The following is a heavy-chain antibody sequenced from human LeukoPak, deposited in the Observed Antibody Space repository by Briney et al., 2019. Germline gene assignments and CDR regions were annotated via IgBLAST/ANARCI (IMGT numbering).Heavy chain of an antibody. CDR2: IRGGGSGT. CDR3: AKAVGSSGYFSRDAFDI. J-gene: IGHJ3*02. V-gene: IGHV3-23*01. Sequence: PGGSLRLSYAPSGFPFSSYAMSWVRQAPGKGLEWVAVIRGGGSGTYYADSVRGRFTISRDNSKNTVYLQMHSLRAEDTAIYYCAKAVGSSGYFSRDAFDIWGQGTMVTVLS. CDR1: GFPFSSYA. D-gene: IGHD3-22*01.